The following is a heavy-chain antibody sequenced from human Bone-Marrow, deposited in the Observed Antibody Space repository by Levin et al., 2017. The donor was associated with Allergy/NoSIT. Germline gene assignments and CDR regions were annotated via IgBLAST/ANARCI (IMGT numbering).Heavy chain of an antibody. Sequence: ASVKVSCAASGFTFSSYNMHWVRQAPGKGLEWVSSISYGTTYIYYGDSVKGRFTISRDNAKNSLFLQMNGLKAEDTAVYYCARDKSSFGVIINGAFDSWGQGTLVTVSS. CDR1: GFTFSSYN. CDR2: ISYGTTYI. D-gene: IGHD3-3*01. J-gene: IGHJ4*02. CDR3: ARDKSSFGVIINGAFDS. V-gene: IGHV3-21*01.